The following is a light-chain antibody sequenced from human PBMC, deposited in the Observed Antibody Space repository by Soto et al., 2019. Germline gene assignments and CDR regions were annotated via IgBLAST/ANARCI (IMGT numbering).Light chain of an antibody. J-gene: IGKJ1*01. CDR3: QQYNNWPWT. Sequence: EIVLTQSPATLSLSPRERATLSCRASQSVSSYLAWYQQKPGQAPRLLVYGASSRATGIPDRFSGSGSGTEFTLTISSLQSEDFAVYYCQQYNNWPWTFGQGTKVDIK. CDR2: GAS. V-gene: IGKV3D-15*01. CDR1: QSVSSY.